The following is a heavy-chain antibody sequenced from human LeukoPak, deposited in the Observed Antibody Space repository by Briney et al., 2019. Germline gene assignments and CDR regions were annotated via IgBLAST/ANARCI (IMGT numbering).Heavy chain of an antibody. Sequence: PGRSLRLSCAASGFTLDDYAMHWVRQAPGKGLEWVSGISWNIGSIGYADSVKGRFTISRDNAKNSLYLQMNSLRAEDTALYYCGKEIVAAAGHYYYYGMDVWGRGTTVTVSS. D-gene: IGHD6-13*01. J-gene: IGHJ6*02. CDR2: ISWNIGSI. CDR3: GKEIVAAAGHYYYYGMDV. V-gene: IGHV3-9*01. CDR1: GFTLDDYA.